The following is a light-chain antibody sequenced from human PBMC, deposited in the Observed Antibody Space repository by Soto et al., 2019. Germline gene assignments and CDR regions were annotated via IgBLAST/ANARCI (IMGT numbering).Light chain of an antibody. CDR3: QLYSGSPWT. V-gene: IGKV3-20*01. J-gene: IGKJ1*01. CDR2: GVS. Sequence: EIVLTQSPGTLSLSPGERATLSCRTSQRISHKYLAWYQRKPGQAPRLLIHGVSSRATGIPDRFSGSGSGTDFTLTISTLEPEDFAVYYCQLYSGSPWTFGQGTKVEIK. CDR1: QRISHKY.